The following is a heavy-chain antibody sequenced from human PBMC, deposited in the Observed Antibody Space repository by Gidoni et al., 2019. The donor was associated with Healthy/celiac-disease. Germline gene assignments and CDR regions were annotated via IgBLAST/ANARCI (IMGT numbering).Heavy chain of an antibody. CDR3: ARQVGCGGDCYSYFDL. CDR2: IYPVDSDT. CDR1: GYSFTSYW. D-gene: IGHD2-21*02. J-gene: IGHJ2*01. V-gene: IGHV5-51*01. Sequence: EVQLVQSGAEVKKPGESLKISCKGSGYSFTSYWIGWVRQMPGKGLEWMGIIYPVDSDTRYSPSFQGQVTISADKSISTAYLQWSSLKASDTAMYYCARQVGCGGDCYSYFDLWGRGTLVTVSS.